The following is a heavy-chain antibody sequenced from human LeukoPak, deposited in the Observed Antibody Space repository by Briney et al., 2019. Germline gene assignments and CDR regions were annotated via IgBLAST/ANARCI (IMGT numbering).Heavy chain of an antibody. CDR2: IKSKTDGGTT. CDR1: GFTFSDYY. CDR3: TTSPRHYYDSSGYTDAFDI. D-gene: IGHD3-22*01. Sequence: GGSLRLSCAASGFTFSDYYMSWIRQAPGKGLEWVGRIKSKTDGGTTDYAAPVKGRFTISRDDSKNTLYLQMNSLKTEDTAVYYCTTSPRHYYDSSGYTDAFDIWGQGTMVTVSS. J-gene: IGHJ3*02. V-gene: IGHV3-15*01.